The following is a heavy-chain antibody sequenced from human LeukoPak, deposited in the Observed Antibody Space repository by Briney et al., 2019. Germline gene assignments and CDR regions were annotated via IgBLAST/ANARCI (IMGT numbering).Heavy chain of an antibody. D-gene: IGHD3-22*01. Sequence: TVGSLRLSCAASGFIFNTDAINRVRQAPGKGLEGVSAISGGGDYIYYAHSVKGRFSLSRDNSKNTLYLQMNSLSADDPAVYYCARKLLYYDRSGPSFDYWGQGTLVTVSS. CDR3: ARKLLYYDRSGPSFDY. CDR1: GFIFNTDA. CDR2: ISGGGDYI. V-gene: IGHV3-23*01. J-gene: IGHJ4*02.